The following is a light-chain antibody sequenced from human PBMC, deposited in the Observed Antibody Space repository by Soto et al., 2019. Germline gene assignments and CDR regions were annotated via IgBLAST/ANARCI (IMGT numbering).Light chain of an antibody. CDR1: SSNIGSNY. Sequence: QSVLTQPPSASGTPGQRVTISCSGSSSNIGSNYVYWYQQLPGTAPKLLIYRNNQRPSGVPDRFSGSKSGTSASLAISGLGSEDEADYYCVAWDDSLSGVVFGGGTKLTVL. CDR3: VAWDDSLSGVV. CDR2: RNN. V-gene: IGLV1-47*01. J-gene: IGLJ2*01.